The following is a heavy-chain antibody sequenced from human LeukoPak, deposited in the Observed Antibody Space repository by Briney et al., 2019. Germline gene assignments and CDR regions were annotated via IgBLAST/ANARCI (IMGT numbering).Heavy chain of an antibody. J-gene: IGHJ4*02. CDR1: GGSISSYY. V-gene: IGHV4-59*01. D-gene: IGHD6-13*01. CDR2: IYYSGST. Sequence: SETLSLTCTVSGGSISSYYWSWIRQPPGKGLEWIGYIYYSGSTNYNPSLKSRVTISVDTSKNQFSLKLSSVTAADTAVYYCARVSSGYSSREFVYWGQGTLVTVSS. CDR3: ARVSSGYSSREFVY.